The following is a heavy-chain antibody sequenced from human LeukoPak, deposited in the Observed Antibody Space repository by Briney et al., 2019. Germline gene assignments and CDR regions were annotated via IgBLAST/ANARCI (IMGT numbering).Heavy chain of an antibody. CDR3: ARHSICFDP. J-gene: IGHJ5*02. CDR2: ISYSGST. CDR1: GGSISSYY. V-gene: IGHV4-59*08. Sequence: SETLSLTCTVSGGSISSYYWSWIRQPPGKGLEWIGYISYSGSTNYNPSLKSRVTISVDTSKNQFSLKLTSVTAADTAVFYCARHSICFDPWGQGTLVTVSS.